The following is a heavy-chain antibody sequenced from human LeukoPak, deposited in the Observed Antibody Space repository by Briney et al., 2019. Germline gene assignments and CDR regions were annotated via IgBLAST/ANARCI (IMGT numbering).Heavy chain of an antibody. J-gene: IGHJ4*02. Sequence: GASVKVSCKTSGYTFTSYGISWVRQAPGQGLEWMGWISTYSGNTNYAQNLQGRVTMTTDTSTSTAYMELRSLRSDDTAVYYCARDFTGGNYFNDYWGQGTLVTVSS. D-gene: IGHD1-26*01. CDR2: ISTYSGNT. CDR1: GYTFTSYG. CDR3: ARDFTGGNYFNDY. V-gene: IGHV1-18*01.